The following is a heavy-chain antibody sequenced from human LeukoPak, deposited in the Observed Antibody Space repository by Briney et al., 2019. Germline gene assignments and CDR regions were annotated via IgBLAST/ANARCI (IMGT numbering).Heavy chain of an antibody. D-gene: IGHD3-22*01. CDR3: AKEGDVVVTLSYYFDC. CDR1: GFTFSDYA. V-gene: IGHV3-23*01. CDR2: FSVSGGNT. Sequence: GGSLRLSCAVSGFTFSDYAMSWVRQAPGRGLEWVSAFSVSGGNTYYADSVKGRFTISRDNSKNMLYLQMNSLTAEDSAVYYCAKEGDVVVTLSYYFDCWGQGTLVTLSS. J-gene: IGHJ4*02.